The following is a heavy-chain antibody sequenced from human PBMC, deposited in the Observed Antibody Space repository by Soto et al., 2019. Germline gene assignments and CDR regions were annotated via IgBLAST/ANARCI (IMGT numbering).Heavy chain of an antibody. Sequence: ASVKVSCKASGYTFTSYAIHWVRQAPGQRLEWMGWINAGNGNAKYSQKFQGRVTITRDTSASTAYVELSSLSSDDTAVYYRARASYYYESSGYYPDYWGQGTLVTVSS. V-gene: IGHV1-3*01. J-gene: IGHJ4*02. CDR1: GYTFTSYA. CDR3: ARASYYYESSGYYPDY. CDR2: INAGNGNA. D-gene: IGHD3-22*01.